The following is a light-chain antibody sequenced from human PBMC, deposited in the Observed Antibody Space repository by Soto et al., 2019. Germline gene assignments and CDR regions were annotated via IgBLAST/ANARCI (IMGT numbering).Light chain of an antibody. Sequence: DLQMTQSPSSVSASVGDRVSITCRASQGISNWLAWYQQKPGRAPKLLMYTGSSLQSGVPSRFSGTGSGTDFTLTISSLQPEDVATYYCQQANSFPLTFGGGTKVEIK. V-gene: IGKV1-12*01. CDR2: TGS. CDR3: QQANSFPLT. CDR1: QGISNW. J-gene: IGKJ4*01.